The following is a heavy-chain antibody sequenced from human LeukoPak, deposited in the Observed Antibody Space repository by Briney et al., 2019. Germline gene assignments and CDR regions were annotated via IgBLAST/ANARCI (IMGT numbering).Heavy chain of an antibody. D-gene: IGHD2-2*01. CDR1: GLIVSSNH. CDR3: ARDSPPHCSSTSCALNY. J-gene: IGHJ4*02. CDR2: ISYDGSNK. Sequence: GGSLRLSCAASGLIVSSNHMSWVRQAPGKGLEWVAVISYDGSNKYYADSVKGRFTISRDNSKNTLYLQMNSLRAEDTAVYYCARDSPPHCSSTSCALNYWGQGTLVTVSS. V-gene: IGHV3-30-3*01.